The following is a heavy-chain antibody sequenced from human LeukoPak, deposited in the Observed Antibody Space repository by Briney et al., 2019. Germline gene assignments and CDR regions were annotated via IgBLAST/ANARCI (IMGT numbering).Heavy chain of an antibody. Sequence: GSLRLSCAASGFTFSNYAMCWVRQAPGKGLCWVSSISGSGGSTYQADSVKGRFTISRDNSKNTLYLQLNGLRVDDTAVYFCARGGMTYDYDFWGQGTLVTVSS. J-gene: IGHJ4*02. CDR3: ARGGMTYDYDF. D-gene: IGHD5-12*01. CDR2: ISGSGGST. CDR1: GFTFSNYA. V-gene: IGHV3-23*01.